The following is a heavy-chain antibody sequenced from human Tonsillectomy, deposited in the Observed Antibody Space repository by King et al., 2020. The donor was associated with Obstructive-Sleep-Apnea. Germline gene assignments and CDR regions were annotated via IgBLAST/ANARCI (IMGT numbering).Heavy chain of an antibody. CDR1: GYTFTSYY. J-gene: IGHJ5*02. CDR3: ARINQLDHRDP. D-gene: IGHD2-2*01. CDR2: INPSGDST. V-gene: IGHV1-46*03. Sequence: VQLVQSGAEVKKPGASVKVSCKASGYTFTSYYMHWVRQAPGQGLEWMGMINPSGDSTSYAQKFQGRVTMTRDTSTSTVYMELSSLRSEDTAVYYCARINQLDHRDPWGQGTLVTVSS.